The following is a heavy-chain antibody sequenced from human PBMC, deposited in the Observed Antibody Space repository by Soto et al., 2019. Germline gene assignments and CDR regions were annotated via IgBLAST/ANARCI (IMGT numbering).Heavy chain of an antibody. D-gene: IGHD2-21*02. V-gene: IGHV3-21*01. CDR1: GFTFSSYS. Sequence: EVQLVESGGGLVKPGGSLRLSCAASGFTFSSYSMNWVRQAPGKGLEWVSSISSSSSYIYYADSVKGRFTISRDNAKNSXYXXRDSLRAEDTAVYYGAREAACNSRGGDCYLHNPDYWGQGTLVTVSS. CDR3: AREAACNSRGGDCYLHNPDY. J-gene: IGHJ4*02. CDR2: ISSSSSYI.